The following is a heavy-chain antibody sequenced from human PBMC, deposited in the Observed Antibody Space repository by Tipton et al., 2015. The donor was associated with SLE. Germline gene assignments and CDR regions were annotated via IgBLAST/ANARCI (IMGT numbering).Heavy chain of an antibody. V-gene: IGHV1-8*02. CDR3: ARGGIIAAPGGDWFDP. CDR1: GYTFTGYD. CDR2: INPNSGNT. J-gene: IGHJ5*02. Sequence: QLVQSGAEVKKPGASVKVSCKASGYTFTGYDMHWVRQAPGQGLEWMGWINPNSGNTGYAQKCQGRVTMTRNTSISTAYMELRSLRSEDTAVYYCARGGIIAAPGGDWFDPWGQGTLVTVSS. D-gene: IGHD6-13*01.